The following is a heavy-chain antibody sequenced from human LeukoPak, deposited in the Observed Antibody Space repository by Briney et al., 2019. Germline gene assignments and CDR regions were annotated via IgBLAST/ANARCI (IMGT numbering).Heavy chain of an antibody. J-gene: IGHJ4*02. D-gene: IGHD3-22*01. V-gene: IGHV3-33*01. Sequence: GGSLRLSCAASGFTFSSYGLHWVRQAPGKGLEWVAVIWYDGSNKYYADSVKGRFTISRDNAKNSLYLQMNSLRAEDTAVYYCAREVYSSGSYDYWGQGTLVTVSS. CDR3: AREVYSSGSYDY. CDR1: GFTFSSYG. CDR2: IWYDGSNK.